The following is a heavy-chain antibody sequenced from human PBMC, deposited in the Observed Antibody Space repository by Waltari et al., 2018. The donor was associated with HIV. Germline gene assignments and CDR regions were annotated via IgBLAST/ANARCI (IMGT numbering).Heavy chain of an antibody. D-gene: IGHD1-26*01. J-gene: IGHJ6*02. CDR2: SESGGSS. Sequence: EVQLVESGGGLIEPGGSLRLSCAASGLTVSCNYMSGVHQAPGKGLEWVSVSESGGSSYYADSVESRFTISRDNSKNTLSRHMDSLGPEDTAVYYCARDPRSSGYYGMDVWGQGTTVTVSS. CDR3: ARDPRSSGYYGMDV. V-gene: IGHV3-53*01. CDR1: GLTVSCNY.